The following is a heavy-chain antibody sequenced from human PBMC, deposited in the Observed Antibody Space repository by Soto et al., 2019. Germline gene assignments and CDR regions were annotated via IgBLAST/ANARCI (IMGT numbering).Heavy chain of an antibody. D-gene: IGHD6-19*01. V-gene: IGHV3-23*01. J-gene: IGHJ4*02. Sequence: PGGSLRLSCAASGFTFNNYAMSWVRQAPGKGLEWVSGVSGSGGNTFYADSVKGRFTISRDNSKNTLFLQMNSLRAEDTAVYYCAKPRGIAVAGYFEYWGQGPLVNVSS. CDR3: AKPRGIAVAGYFEY. CDR2: VSGSGGNT. CDR1: GFTFNNYA.